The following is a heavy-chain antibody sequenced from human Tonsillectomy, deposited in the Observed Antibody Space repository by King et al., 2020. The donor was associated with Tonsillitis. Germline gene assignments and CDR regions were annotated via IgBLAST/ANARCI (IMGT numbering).Heavy chain of an antibody. CDR2: IWYDGSNK. D-gene: IGHD1-26*01. CDR3: AREAYSEYNWFDP. V-gene: IGHV3-33*08. Sequence: VQLVQSGGGVVQPGRSLRLSCAASGFTFNTYGMHWVRQAPGKGLEWVAVIWYDGSNKYYADSVKGRFTISRDTSKNTLYLQMNSLRAEDTAVYYCAREAYSEYNWFDPWGQGTLVTVSS. J-gene: IGHJ5*01. CDR1: GFTFNTYG.